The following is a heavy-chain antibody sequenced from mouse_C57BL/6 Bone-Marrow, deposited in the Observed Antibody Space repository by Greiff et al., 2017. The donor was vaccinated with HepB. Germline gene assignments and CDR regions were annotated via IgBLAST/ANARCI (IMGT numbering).Heavy chain of an antibody. V-gene: IGHV5-9-1*02. CDR1: GFTFSSYA. CDR3: TRESWDGWFAY. CDR2: ISSGGDYI. Sequence: DVKVEESGEGLVKPGGSLKLSCAASGFTFSSYAMSWVRQTPEKRLEWVAYISSGGDYIYYADTVKGRFTISRDNARNTLYLQMSSLKSEDTAMYYCTRESWDGWFAYWGQGTLVTVSA. J-gene: IGHJ3*01. D-gene: IGHD4-1*01.